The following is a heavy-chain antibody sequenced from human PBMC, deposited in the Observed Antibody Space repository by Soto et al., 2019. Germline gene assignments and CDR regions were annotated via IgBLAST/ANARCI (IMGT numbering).Heavy chain of an antibody. D-gene: IGHD1-1*01. J-gene: IGHJ4*02. CDR1: FTFDSHG. V-gene: IGHV3-23*01. CDR3: ARHSSNWVNFDY. Sequence: EVQLLESGGGLVQPGGSLRLSCAASFTFDSHGMSWVRQAPGKGLEWVSTISGSGDSTSYADSVKGRFTMSRDKSKNTLYLQMNSLRAEDTAVYHCARHSSNWVNFDYWGQGTLVTVSS. CDR2: ISGSGDST.